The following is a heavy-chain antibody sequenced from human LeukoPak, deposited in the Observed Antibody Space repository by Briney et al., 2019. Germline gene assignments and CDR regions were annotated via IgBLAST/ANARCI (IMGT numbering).Heavy chain of an antibody. D-gene: IGHD3-10*01. V-gene: IGHV3-48*01. Sequence: PGRSLRLSCIVSGLTFRSYSMNWVRQAPGKGLEWVSYISSSGDTIHYAEPVKGRFTISRDNGKNSLYLQMNSLRAEDTAVYYCARDLGYYANYWGQGTLVTVSS. J-gene: IGHJ4*02. CDR3: ARDLGYYANY. CDR1: GLTFRSYS. CDR2: ISSSGDTI.